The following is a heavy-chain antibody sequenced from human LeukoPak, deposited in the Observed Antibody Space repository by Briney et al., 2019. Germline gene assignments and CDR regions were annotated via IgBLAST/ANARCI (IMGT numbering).Heavy chain of an antibody. D-gene: IGHD6-19*01. CDR2: ISSGVRHI. Sequence: NPGGSLRLSCAASEFTFRNYNMKWVRQAPGKGLEWVSYISSGVRHIEYADSVKGRFTISRDNIMNSLYLQMNSLRDEDTAVYYCVRGHGNGWYGDYWGQGRVDTVSS. CDR3: VRGHGNGWYGDY. CDR1: EFTFRNYN. V-gene: IGHV3-21*05. J-gene: IGHJ4*02.